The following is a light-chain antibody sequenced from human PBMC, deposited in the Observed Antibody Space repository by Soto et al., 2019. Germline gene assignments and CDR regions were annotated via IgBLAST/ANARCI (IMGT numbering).Light chain of an antibody. CDR2: GAS. Sequence: EIVMTQSPATLSVSPGERATLSCRASQSVSSNLAWYQQKPGQAPRLLIYGASTRATGIPARFSGSGSGTDFTRTISSLQSEDFAVSYCQQYNNWPKTFGQGTKVEIK. V-gene: IGKV3-15*01. J-gene: IGKJ1*01. CDR1: QSVSSN. CDR3: QQYNNWPKT.